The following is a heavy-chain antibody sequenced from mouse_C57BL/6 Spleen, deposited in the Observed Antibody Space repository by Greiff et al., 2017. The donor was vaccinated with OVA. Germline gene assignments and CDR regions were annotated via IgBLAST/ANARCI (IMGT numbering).Heavy chain of an antibody. V-gene: IGHV1-69*01. Sequence: VQLQQPGAELVMPGASVKLSCKASGYTFTSYWMHWVKQRPGQGLEWIGAIDPSDSYTNYNHKFKGKSTLTVDKSSSTAYMQLSSLTSEDAAVSDCARSGGYRRAWFAYGGQGTLVTVSA. J-gene: IGHJ3*01. CDR3: ARSGGYRRAWFAY. D-gene: IGHD2-2*01. CDR2: IDPSDSYT. CDR1: GYTFTSYW.